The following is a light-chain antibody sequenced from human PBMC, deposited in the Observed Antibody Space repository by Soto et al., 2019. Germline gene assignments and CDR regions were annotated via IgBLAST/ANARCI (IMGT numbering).Light chain of an antibody. CDR1: QSVSTN. CDR2: GAS. J-gene: IGKJ4*01. V-gene: IGKV3-15*01. Sequence: EIVMTQSPATLAVSPGERATLSCRASQSVSTNLAWYQQKPGQAPRLLVYGASARATGIPGRFSGSGSGTEFTRTITSLQSEDFAVYYCQQYNNWPLNLTFGGGTKVEIK. CDR3: QQYNNWPLNLT.